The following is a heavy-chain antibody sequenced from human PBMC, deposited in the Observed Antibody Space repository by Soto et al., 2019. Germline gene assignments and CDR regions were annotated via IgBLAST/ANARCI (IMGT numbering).Heavy chain of an antibody. V-gene: IGHV3-21*01. J-gene: IGHJ4*02. Sequence: EVQLVESGGGLVKPGGSLRLSCAASGFTFSTYSMNWVRQAPGKGLEWVSSISSSGGSVSYAESVKGRFTSSRDNAKNTLYRQMGSLRAEDTAVYYCARGRSINTNMDYWGQGTLVTVSS. CDR1: GFTFSTYS. CDR2: ISSSGGSV. CDR3: ARGRSINTNMDY. D-gene: IGHD2-2*01.